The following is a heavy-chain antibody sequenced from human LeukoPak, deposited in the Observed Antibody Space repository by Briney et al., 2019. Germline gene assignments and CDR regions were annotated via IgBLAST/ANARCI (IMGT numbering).Heavy chain of an antibody. CDR2: ISYDGSNK. J-gene: IGHJ4*02. CDR1: GFTFSSYG. V-gene: IGHV3-30*03. Sequence: GGSLRLSCAASGFTFSSYGMHWVRQAPGKGLEWVAVISYDGSNKYYADSVKGRFTTSRDNSKNTLYLQMNSLRAEDTAVYYCARDRFGYDSSGPLGYWGQGTLVTVSS. CDR3: ARDRFGYDSSGPLGY. D-gene: IGHD3-22*01.